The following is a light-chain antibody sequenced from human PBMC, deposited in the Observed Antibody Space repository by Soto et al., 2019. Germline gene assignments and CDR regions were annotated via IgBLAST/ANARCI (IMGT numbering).Light chain of an antibody. CDR2: EVS. J-gene: IGKJ1*01. CDR3: MQGTYWWT. V-gene: IGKV2-30*01. Sequence: DVVLTQSPLSLPVTLGQPASISCMSNQSLVSTDGHTYLNWFQQRPGLSPRRLIHEVSNRDSGVPERFSGSGSDTDFTLKISRVEAEDVAIYFCMQGTYWWTFGQGTKVESK. CDR1: QSLVSTDGHTY.